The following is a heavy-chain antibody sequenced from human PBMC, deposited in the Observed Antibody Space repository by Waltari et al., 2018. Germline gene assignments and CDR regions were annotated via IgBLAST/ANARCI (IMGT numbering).Heavy chain of an antibody. J-gene: IGHJ4*02. D-gene: IGHD3-22*01. Sequence: QVQLQQWGAGLLKPSETLSLTCAVYGGSFSGYYWSWIRQPPGKGLERIGEINHSGSTNYNPSLKCRFPISVDTSKIQFSLKLSSVTAADTAVYYCARLQGYYYDSSGYKYWGQGTLVTVSS. CDR1: GGSFSGYY. V-gene: IGHV4-34*01. CDR3: ARLQGYYYDSSGYKY. CDR2: INHSGST.